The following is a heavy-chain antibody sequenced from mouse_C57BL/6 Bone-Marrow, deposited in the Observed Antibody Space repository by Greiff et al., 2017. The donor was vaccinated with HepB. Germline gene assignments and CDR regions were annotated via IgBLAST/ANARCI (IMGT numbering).Heavy chain of an antibody. CDR1: GYTFTDYE. V-gene: IGHV1-15*01. CDR2: IDPETGGT. Sequence: VQLQQSGAELVRPGASVTLSCKASGYTFTDYEMHWVKQTPVHGLEWIGAIDPETGGTAYNQKFKGKAILTADKSSSTAYMELRSLTSEDSAVYYCTRWVQLRPFAYWGQGTLVTVSA. D-gene: IGHD3-2*02. CDR3: TRWVQLRPFAY. J-gene: IGHJ3*01.